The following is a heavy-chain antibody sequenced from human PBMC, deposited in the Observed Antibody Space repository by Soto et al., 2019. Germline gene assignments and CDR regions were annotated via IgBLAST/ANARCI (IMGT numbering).Heavy chain of an antibody. V-gene: IGHV3-13*05. D-gene: IGHD3-22*01. CDR1: GFTFSSYD. J-gene: IGHJ4*02. CDR3: ARGINTYYYDSSGHYYFDY. Sequence: GGSLRLSCAASGFTFSSYDMHWFRQATGKGLEWVSAIGTAGDPYYPGSVKGRFTISRENAKNSLYLQMNSLRAGDTAVYYCARGINTYYYDSSGHYYFDYWGQGTLVT. CDR2: IGTAGDP.